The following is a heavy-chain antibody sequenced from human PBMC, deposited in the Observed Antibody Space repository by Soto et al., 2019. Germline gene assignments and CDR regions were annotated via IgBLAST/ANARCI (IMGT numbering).Heavy chain of an antibody. CDR2: ISYDGSKK. Sequence: QVQLVESGGGVVQPGRSLRLSCAASGFTFSSYGMHWVRQAPGKGLEWVAVISYDGSKKYYADSVKGRFTSSRDNSKNTLYLKMNSVRAEDMAVYYCAKDRSGGYGETVGYYFDCWGQGTLVTVSS. CDR3: AKDRSGGYGETVGYYFDC. CDR1: GFTFSSYG. D-gene: IGHD4-17*01. V-gene: IGHV3-30*18. J-gene: IGHJ4*02.